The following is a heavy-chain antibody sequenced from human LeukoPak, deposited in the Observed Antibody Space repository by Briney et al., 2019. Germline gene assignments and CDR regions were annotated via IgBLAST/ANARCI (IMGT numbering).Heavy chain of an antibody. CDR3: ATLARFSGSYHGVDY. D-gene: IGHD1-26*01. Sequence: GSLRLSCAASGFTFSSYAMSWVRQAPEKGLEWVSAIGASGGPTFYSDSVRGRFTIPRDNSKNTLYLQLNSLRAEDTAVYYCATLARFSGSYHGVDYWGQGTLVTVSS. CDR1: GFTFSSYA. CDR2: IGASGGPT. V-gene: IGHV3-23*01. J-gene: IGHJ4*02.